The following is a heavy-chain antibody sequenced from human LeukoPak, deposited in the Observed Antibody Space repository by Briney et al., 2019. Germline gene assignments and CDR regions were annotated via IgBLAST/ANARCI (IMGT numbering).Heavy chain of an antibody. Sequence: GGSLRLSCAASGFTFSDYHMSWIRQAPGKGLEWVSYISSSGSTIYYADSVKGRFTISRDNAKNSLYLQMNSLRAEDTAVYYCARVPYYDFWSGFDYWGQGTLVTVSS. V-gene: IGHV3-11*01. CDR2: ISSSGSTI. CDR3: ARVPYYDFWSGFDY. D-gene: IGHD3-3*01. CDR1: GFTFSDYH. J-gene: IGHJ4*02.